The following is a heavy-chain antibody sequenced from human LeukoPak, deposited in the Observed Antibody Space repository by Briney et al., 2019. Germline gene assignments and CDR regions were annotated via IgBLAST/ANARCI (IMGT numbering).Heavy chain of an antibody. D-gene: IGHD6-13*01. V-gene: IGHV4-31*03. CDR1: GDSISSGDYY. CDR3: ARVREATIAPFFDY. CDR2: IYYSGST. Sequence: PSQTLSLTCTASGDSISSGDYYWTWLRQHPGKGLEWIGCIYYSGSTYYNLSLKSRVIISADTSKNHFSLKLSSVTAADTAVYYCARVREATIAPFFDYWGQGILVTVSS. J-gene: IGHJ4*02.